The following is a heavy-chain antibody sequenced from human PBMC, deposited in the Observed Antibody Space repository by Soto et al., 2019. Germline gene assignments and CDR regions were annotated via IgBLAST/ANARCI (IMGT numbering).Heavy chain of an antibody. J-gene: IGHJ6*02. CDR3: ARDQVRGVIRGYYYYYGMDV. V-gene: IGHV4-31*03. Sequence: QVQLQESGPGLVKPSQTLSLTCTVSGGSISSGGYYWRWIRQHPGKGLEWIGYIYYSGSTYYNPSLKSRVTISVDTSKNQFSLKLSSVTAADTAVYYCARDQVRGVIRGYYYYYGMDVWGQGTTVTVSS. D-gene: IGHD3-10*01. CDR2: IYYSGST. CDR1: GGSISSGGYY.